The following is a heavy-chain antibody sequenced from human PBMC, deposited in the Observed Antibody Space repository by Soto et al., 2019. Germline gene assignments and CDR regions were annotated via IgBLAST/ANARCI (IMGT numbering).Heavy chain of an antibody. CDR3: ARLKKNYAYYYGMDV. J-gene: IGHJ6*02. Sequence: PSETLSLTCTVSGGSISSSSYYWGWIRQPPGKGLEWIGSIYYSGSTYYNPSLKSRVTISVDTSKNQFSLKLSSVTAADTAVYYCARLKKNYAYYYGMDVWGQGTTVTVSS. CDR1: GGSISSSSYY. CDR2: IYYSGST. V-gene: IGHV4-39*01. D-gene: IGHD1-7*01.